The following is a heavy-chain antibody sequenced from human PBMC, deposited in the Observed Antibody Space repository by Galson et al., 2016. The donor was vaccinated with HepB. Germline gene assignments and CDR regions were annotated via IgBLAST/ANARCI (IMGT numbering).Heavy chain of an antibody. V-gene: IGHV3-9*01. CDR2: ISGKRGNR. CDR3: AKDLRVDWDRTKTGDWYFDL. J-gene: IGHJ2*01. Sequence: SLILSCAASGFTFDYYAMHWVRQAPRKALVWVSGISGKRGNRGYAASVQGRLTISRDNAKNSLYLQMNSLRPEDTAFYYCAKDLRVDWDRTKTGDWYFDLWGRGTLVTVSS. D-gene: IGHD3/OR15-3a*01. CDR1: GFTFDYYA.